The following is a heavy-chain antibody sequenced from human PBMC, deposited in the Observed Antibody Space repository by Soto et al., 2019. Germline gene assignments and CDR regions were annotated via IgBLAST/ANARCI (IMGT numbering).Heavy chain of an antibody. D-gene: IGHD1-1*01. CDR1: GYTFTGYC. CDR2: INPNSGGT. J-gene: IGHJ6*03. V-gene: IGHV1-2*04. CDR3: ARQNDAVGLLYMDV. Sequence: ASVKVSCKASGYTFTGYCMHWVRQAPGQGLEWMGWINPNSGGTNYAQKFQGWVTMTRDTSISTAYMELSRLRSDDTAVYYCARQNDAVGLLYMDVWGKGTTVTVSS.